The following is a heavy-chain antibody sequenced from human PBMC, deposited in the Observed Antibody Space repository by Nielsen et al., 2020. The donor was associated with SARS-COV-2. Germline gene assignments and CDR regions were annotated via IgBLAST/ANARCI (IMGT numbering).Heavy chain of an antibody. D-gene: IGHD5-24*01. V-gene: IGHV3-48*03. Sequence: GESLKISCAASGFTFTSYEFNWVRQAPGKGLEWISYIRSDGSVIHYADSVKGRFTISRDDAKNSVSLQMNSLRAEDTAVYFCAREITAWMAAEGVDYWGQGTLVTVSS. J-gene: IGHJ4*02. CDR3: AREITAWMAAEGVDY. CDR1: GFTFTSYE. CDR2: IRSDGSVI.